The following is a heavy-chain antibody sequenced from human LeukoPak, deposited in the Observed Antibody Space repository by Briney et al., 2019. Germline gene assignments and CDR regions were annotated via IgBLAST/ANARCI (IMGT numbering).Heavy chain of an antibody. CDR2: ISGSGVTT. D-gene: IGHD1-1*01. CDR3: AKSPGQIQLDYLDY. V-gene: IGHV3-23*01. CDR1: GFTFNNYA. Sequence: PGGSLRLSCAASGFTFNNYAMSWVRQAPGMGLEWVSTISGSGVTTYYADSVRGRFTISRNNSKTTLYLQLDSLRHGDMAIYYCAKSPGQIQLDYLDYWGEGTLVTVSS. J-gene: IGHJ4*02.